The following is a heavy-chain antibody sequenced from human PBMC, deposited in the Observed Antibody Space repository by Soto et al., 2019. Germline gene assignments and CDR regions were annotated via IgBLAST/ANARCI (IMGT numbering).Heavy chain of an antibody. J-gene: IGHJ4*02. CDR1: GRSFSGYY. Sequence: QVQLQQWGAGLLKPSETLSLTCAVYGRSFSGYYWSWIRQPPGKGLEWIGEINHSGSTNYNPSLKSRVTLSVDTSQNQFSLNLSSVPAADTAVYYCARAYGGNSGVFDYWGQGTLVTVSS. CDR2: INHSGST. CDR3: ARAYGGNSGVFDY. D-gene: IGHD4-17*01. V-gene: IGHV4-34*01.